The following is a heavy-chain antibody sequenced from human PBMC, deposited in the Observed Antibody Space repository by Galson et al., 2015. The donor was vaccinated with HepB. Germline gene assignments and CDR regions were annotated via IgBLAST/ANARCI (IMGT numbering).Heavy chain of an antibody. D-gene: IGHD3-10*01. CDR1: GASISSGFYS. CDR2: IDHSGST. Sequence: TLSLTCAVSGASISSGFYSWTWIRQPPGKGLEWIGYIDHSGSTYFKPSLKSRVIISIDTSKNQFSLKLTSVTAADTAVYYCARDYYGSGSLGGWFDPWGQGTLVTVSS. V-gene: IGHV4-30-4*07. J-gene: IGHJ5*02. CDR3: ARDYYGSGSLGGWFDP.